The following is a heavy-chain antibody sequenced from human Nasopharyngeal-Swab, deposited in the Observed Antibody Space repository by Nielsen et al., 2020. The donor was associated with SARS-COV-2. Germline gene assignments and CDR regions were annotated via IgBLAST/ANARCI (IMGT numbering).Heavy chain of an antibody. J-gene: IGHJ4*02. CDR3: ARETDYNSGLSTALDY. Sequence: GESLKISCAASGFTFSSYEMNWVRQAPGKGLEWVSYLSSSSNTIYYADSVKGRFTISRDNAKNSLYLQMNSLRGEDTAVYYCARETDYNSGLSTALDYWGQGTLVTVSS. CDR2: LSSSSNTI. D-gene: IGHD6-19*01. V-gene: IGHV3-48*03. CDR1: GFTFSSYE.